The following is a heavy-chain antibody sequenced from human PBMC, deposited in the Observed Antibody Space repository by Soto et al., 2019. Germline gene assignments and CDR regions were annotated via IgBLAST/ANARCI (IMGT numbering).Heavy chain of an antibody. CDR2: IKQDGSEK. CDR3: ARGAGSYFRRVVGAFDI. CDR1: GFTFSSYW. J-gene: IGHJ3*02. V-gene: IGHV3-7*04. D-gene: IGHD3-10*01. Sequence: EVQLVESGGGLVQPGGSLRLSCAASGFTFSSYWMTWVRQAPGKGLEWVANIKQDGSEKFYVDSVKGRFTISRDNAKNSLYMQMNSLSAEDTAVYYCARGAGSYFRRVVGAFDIWGQGTMVTVSS.